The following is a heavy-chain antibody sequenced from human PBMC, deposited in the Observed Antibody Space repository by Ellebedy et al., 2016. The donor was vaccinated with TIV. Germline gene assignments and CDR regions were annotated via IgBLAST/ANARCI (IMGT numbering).Heavy chain of an antibody. D-gene: IGHD6-19*01. Sequence: ESLKISCAASGFTFSSYAMSWVRQAPGKGLEWIGYIYHSGSSYYNPSLKSRVSISIDRSKNQFSLKLSSVTAADTAVYYCARVGIAVAGRGYYFDYWGQGTLVTVSS. V-gene: IGHV4-59*01. CDR3: ARVGIAVAGRGYYFDY. CDR2: IYHSGSS. CDR1: GFTFSSYA. J-gene: IGHJ4*02.